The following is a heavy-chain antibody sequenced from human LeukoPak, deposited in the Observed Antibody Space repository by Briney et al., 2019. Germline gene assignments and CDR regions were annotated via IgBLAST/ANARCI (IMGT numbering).Heavy chain of an antibody. CDR3: ARGRRYYYGSGSSKYYFDY. CDR1: GGSISSSTYY. D-gene: IGHD3-10*01. Sequence: SETLSLTCTVSGGSISSSTYYWGWIRQPPGKGLEWIGSIHYGGSTYYNPSLKSRVTISVDTSKNQFSLKLSSVTAADTAVYYCARGRRYYYGSGSSKYYFDYWGQGTLVTVSS. CDR2: IHYGGST. J-gene: IGHJ4*02. V-gene: IGHV4-39*07.